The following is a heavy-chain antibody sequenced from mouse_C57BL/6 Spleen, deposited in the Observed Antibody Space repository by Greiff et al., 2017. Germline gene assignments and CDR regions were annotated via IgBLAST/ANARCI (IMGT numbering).Heavy chain of an antibody. CDR2: ISTYYGDA. D-gene: IGHD1-2*01. CDR3: ASITSPPRY. CDR1: GYTFTDYA. V-gene: IGHV1-67*01. Sequence: VQLQQSGPALVRPGVSVKISCKGSGYTFTDYAIHWVKQSHAKSLEWIGVISTYYGDASYNQKSKDKATMTVDKSSSTAYMELARLTSEDSAVYYCASITSPPRYWCQGTTLTVSS. J-gene: IGHJ2*01.